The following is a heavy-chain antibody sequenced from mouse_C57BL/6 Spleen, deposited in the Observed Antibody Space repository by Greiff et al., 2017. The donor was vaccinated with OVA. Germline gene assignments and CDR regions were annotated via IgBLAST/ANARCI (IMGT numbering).Heavy chain of an antibody. J-gene: IGHJ1*03. CDR3: ARSNYGSSHWYFDV. Sequence: QVHVKQSGAELVRPGASVKLSCKASGYTFTDYYINWVKQRPGQGLEWIARIYPGSGNTYYNEKFKGKATLTAEKSSSTGYMQLSSLTSEDSAVYFCARSNYGSSHWYFDVWGTGTTVTVSS. CDR2: IYPGSGNT. D-gene: IGHD1-1*01. CDR1: GYTFTDYY. V-gene: IGHV1-76*01.